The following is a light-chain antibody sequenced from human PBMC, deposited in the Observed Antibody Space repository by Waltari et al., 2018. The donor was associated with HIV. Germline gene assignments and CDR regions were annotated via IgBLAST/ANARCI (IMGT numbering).Light chain of an antibody. Sequence: DIVMTQSPLSLPVTPGEPASISCRSSQSLLHTNGYNYLDWYLQKPGQSPQLLIYLGSNRASGVPDRFSGSGSGTDFTLKISGVEAEDVGVYYCMQALQPSYTFGQGTQLEIK. V-gene: IGKV2-28*01. J-gene: IGKJ2*01. CDR2: LGS. CDR1: QSLLHTNGYNY. CDR3: MQALQPSYT.